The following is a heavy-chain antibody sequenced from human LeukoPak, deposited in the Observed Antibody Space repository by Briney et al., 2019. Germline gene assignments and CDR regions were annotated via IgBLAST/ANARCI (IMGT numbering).Heavy chain of an antibody. V-gene: IGHV1-18*01. CDR1: GYTFTSYG. Sequence: ASVKVSCRASGYTFTSYGISWVRQAPGQGLEWMGWISAYNGNTNYAQKLQGRVTMTTDTSTSTAYMELRSLRSDDTAVYHCARQDYYYDSSGYYYSWYWFDPWGQGTLVTVSS. CDR3: ARQDYYYDSSGYYYSWYWFDP. CDR2: ISAYNGNT. D-gene: IGHD3-22*01. J-gene: IGHJ5*02.